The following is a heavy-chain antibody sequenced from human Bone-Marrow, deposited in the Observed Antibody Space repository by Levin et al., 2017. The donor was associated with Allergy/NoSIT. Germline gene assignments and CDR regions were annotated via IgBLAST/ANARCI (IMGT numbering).Heavy chain of an antibody. J-gene: IGHJ4*02. D-gene: IGHD3/OR15-3a*01. Sequence: SETLSLTCTVSGESIDSGDYHWTWIRQPPGKGLEWIGYIYYSGSPHYNPSLKSRVTISVDTSKNQFSLRMNSVTAADTAVYFCARAIDYYFPGSVHDYWGQGTLVIVSS. CDR1: GESIDSGDYH. CDR3: ARAIDYYFPGSVHDY. V-gene: IGHV4-30-4*01. CDR2: IYYSGSP.